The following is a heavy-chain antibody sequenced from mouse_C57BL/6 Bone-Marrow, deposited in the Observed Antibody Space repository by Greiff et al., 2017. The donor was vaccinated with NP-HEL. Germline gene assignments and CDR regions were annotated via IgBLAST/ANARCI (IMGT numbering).Heavy chain of an antibody. Sequence: EVNLVESGGGLVQPKGSLKLSCAASGFSFNTYAMNWVRQAPGKGLEWVARIRSKSNNYATYYADSVKDRFTISRDDSESMLYLQMNNLKTEDTAMYYCVRGDGYYVFAYWGQGTLVTVSA. J-gene: IGHJ3*01. CDR1: GFSFNTYA. CDR2: IRSKSNNYAT. V-gene: IGHV10-1*01. CDR3: VRGDGYYVFAY. D-gene: IGHD2-3*01.